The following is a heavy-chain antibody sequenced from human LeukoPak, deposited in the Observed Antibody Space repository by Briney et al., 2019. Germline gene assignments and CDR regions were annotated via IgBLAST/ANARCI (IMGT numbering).Heavy chain of an antibody. Sequence: SETLSLTCTVSGGSISSYYWSWIRQPAGKGLEWIGRIYTSGSTNYNPSLKSRVTTSVDTSKNQFSLKLSSVTAADTAVYYCARDPPYRYYYDSSGYHAPYAFDIWGQGTMVTVSS. CDR1: GGSISSYY. CDR3: ARDPPYRYYYDSSGYHAPYAFDI. CDR2: IYTSGST. D-gene: IGHD3-22*01. J-gene: IGHJ3*02. V-gene: IGHV4-4*07.